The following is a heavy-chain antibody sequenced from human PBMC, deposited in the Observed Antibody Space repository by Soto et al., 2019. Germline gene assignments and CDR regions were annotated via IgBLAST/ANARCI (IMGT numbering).Heavy chain of an antibody. CDR1: GGTFSSYT. D-gene: IGHD2-15*01. CDR3: ARDLGGWPDY. J-gene: IGHJ4*02. CDR2: IIPLLGIA. V-gene: IGHV1-69*04. Sequence: SVKVSCKASGGTFSSYTISWVRQAPGQGLEWMGRIIPLLGIANYAQKFQGRVTITADKSTSTAYMELSSLRSEDTAVYYCARDLGGWPDYWGQGTLVTVSS.